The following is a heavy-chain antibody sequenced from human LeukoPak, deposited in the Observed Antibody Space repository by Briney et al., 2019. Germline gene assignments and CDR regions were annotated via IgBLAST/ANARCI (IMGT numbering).Heavy chain of an antibody. CDR1: GNPLSKQG. CDR2: NNGHGGSP. CDR3: AKRGVVIRVILVGFHKEAYYFDS. J-gene: IGHJ4*02. V-gene: IGHV3-23*01. D-gene: IGHD3-22*01. Sequence: GSLRPSCAVPGNPLSKQGMKRGRQAPGEGPEWVAGNNGHGGSPNYADSVKGRFTISRDNPKNTLFLQMKSLRAEDTAVYFCAKRGVVIRVILVGFHKEAYYFDSWGQGALVTVSS.